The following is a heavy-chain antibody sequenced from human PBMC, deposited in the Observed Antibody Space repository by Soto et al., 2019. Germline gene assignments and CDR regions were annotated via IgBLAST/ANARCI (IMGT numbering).Heavy chain of an antibody. Sequence: TLSLTCTVSGGSISSGGYYWSWIRQHPGKGLEWIGYIYYGGSTYYNPSLKSRVTISVDTSKNQFSLKLTSVTAADTAVYYCARVGYCSGGSCYGYYYYYGMDVWGQGTTVTVSS. J-gene: IGHJ6*02. D-gene: IGHD2-15*01. V-gene: IGHV4-31*03. CDR1: GGSISSGGYY. CDR3: ARVGYCSGGSCYGYYYYYGMDV. CDR2: IYYGGST.